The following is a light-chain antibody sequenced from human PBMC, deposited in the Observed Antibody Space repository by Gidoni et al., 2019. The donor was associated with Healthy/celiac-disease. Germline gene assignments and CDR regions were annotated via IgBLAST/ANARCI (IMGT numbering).Light chain of an antibody. J-gene: IGKJ3*01. CDR1: QGISSW. CDR3: QQANRFLVA. V-gene: IGKV1-12*01. Sequence: DIQMTQSPASVSASVGDRVTITCRASQGISSWLAWYQQKPGKAHKLLIYAASSLQSGVPSRFGGIGSGADCTLTISSLQPEDFAAYYCQQANRFLVAFGPGTKVDIK. CDR2: AAS.